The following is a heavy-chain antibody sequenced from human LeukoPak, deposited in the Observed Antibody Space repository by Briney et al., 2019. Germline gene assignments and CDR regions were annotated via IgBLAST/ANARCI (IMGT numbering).Heavy chain of an antibody. CDR1: GGSISDYY. CDR2: IYYSGST. CDR3: ARGSIAVAGPHFDY. V-gene: IGHV4-59*01. J-gene: IGHJ4*02. D-gene: IGHD6-19*01. Sequence: SETLSLTCTVSGGSISDYYWSWIRQPPGKGLEWIGYIYYSGSTNYNPSLKSRVTISVDTSKNQFSLKLSSVTAADTAVYYCARGSIAVAGPHFDYWGQGTLVTVSS.